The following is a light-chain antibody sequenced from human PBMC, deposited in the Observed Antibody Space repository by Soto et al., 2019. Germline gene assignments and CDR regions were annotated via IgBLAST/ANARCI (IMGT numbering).Light chain of an antibody. J-gene: IGKJ5*01. CDR1: QGISSW. V-gene: IGKV1-12*01. CDR2: AAS. CDR3: QQANSFPIT. Sequence: DIQMTQSPSSVSASVGDRVTITCRASQGISSWLAWYQKKPGKAPNLLIYAASCLQSGVPSRFSGSESGTDFTLTISSLQPEDCAIYFCQQANSFPITFGQGTRLEIK.